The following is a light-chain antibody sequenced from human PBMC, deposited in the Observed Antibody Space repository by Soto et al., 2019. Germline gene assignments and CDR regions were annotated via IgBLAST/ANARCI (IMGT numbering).Light chain of an antibody. CDR1: SSDIGGYNS. V-gene: IGLV2-14*01. CDR3: NSFTTSSTYV. J-gene: IGLJ1*01. CDR2: EVN. Sequence: QSVLTQPASVSGSPGQSITISCTGTSSDIGGYNSVSWYQQHPGKAPKLIIYEVNNRPSGVPDRFSGSKSGNTASLTISGLQAEDEADYYCNSFTTSSTYVFGTGTKLTVL.